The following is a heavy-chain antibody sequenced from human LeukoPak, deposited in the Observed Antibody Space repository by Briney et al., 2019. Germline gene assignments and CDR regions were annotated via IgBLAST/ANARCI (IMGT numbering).Heavy chain of an antibody. CDR2: ISYDGNDK. V-gene: IGHV3-30*04. CDR1: GFTFSNYA. CDR3: AREGYCTNGVCYMDYFDY. Sequence: GGSLRLSCTASGFTFSNYAMHWVRQAPGKGLEWVTLISYDGNDKFYADSVKGRFTISRDNSKNTLYLEMNSLRAEDTAVYYCAREGYCTNGVCYMDYFDYWGQGTLVTVSS. J-gene: IGHJ4*02. D-gene: IGHD2-8*01.